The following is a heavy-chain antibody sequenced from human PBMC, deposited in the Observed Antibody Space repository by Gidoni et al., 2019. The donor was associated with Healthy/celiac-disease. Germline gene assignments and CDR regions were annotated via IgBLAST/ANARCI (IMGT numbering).Heavy chain of an antibody. D-gene: IGHD4-17*01. V-gene: IGHV4-4*07. CDR1: GASIRVYY. J-gene: IGHJ6*04. Sequence: QVQLQESRPGLWMPSATPSLTRSVPGASIRVYYWSWIRQPDGKGLEWSGPIYNSGSTNHKPSLKSRVTMSVDTSKNQFSLKLSAVTAADTAVYDCVGYGDHGPDDYYYGMDVWGKGTTVTVSS. CDR2: IYNSGST. CDR3: VGYGDHGPDDYYYGMDV.